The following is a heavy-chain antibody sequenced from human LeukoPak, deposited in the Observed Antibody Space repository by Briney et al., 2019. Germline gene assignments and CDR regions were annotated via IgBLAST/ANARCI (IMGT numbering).Heavy chain of an antibody. Sequence: ASVKVSCKASGYTFTGYYMHWVRQAPGQGLEWMGWINPNSGGTNYAQKFQGRVTMTGDTSISTAYMELSGLRSDDTAVYYCARATVTTHYYMDVWGKGTTVTVSS. J-gene: IGHJ6*03. CDR1: GYTFTGYY. CDR3: ARATVTTHYYMDV. V-gene: IGHV1-2*02. CDR2: INPNSGGT. D-gene: IGHD4-11*01.